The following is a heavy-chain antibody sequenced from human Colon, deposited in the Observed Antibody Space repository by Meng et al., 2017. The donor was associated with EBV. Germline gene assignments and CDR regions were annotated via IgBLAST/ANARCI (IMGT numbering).Heavy chain of an antibody. D-gene: IGHD3-10*01. Sequence: GLVLVRRHDTLSFTCPVSGATTTNHNCWAWVRQPPGKGLEWIGEIPQRGSSAYNPSLKSRVSMSIDKSKNQFSLKLTSVTAADTAVYHCLRGSGGSVWGQGTLVTVSS. J-gene: IGHJ1*01. CDR3: LRGSGGSV. CDR1: GATTTNHNC. V-gene: IGHV4-4*03. CDR2: IPQRGSS.